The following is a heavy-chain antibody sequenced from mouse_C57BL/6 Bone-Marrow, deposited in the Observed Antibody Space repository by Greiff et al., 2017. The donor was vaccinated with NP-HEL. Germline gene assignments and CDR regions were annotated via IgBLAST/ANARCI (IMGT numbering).Heavy chain of an antibody. Sequence: VHLVESGAELVKPGASVKLSCKASGYTFTSYWMHWVKQRPGQGLEWIGMIHPNSGSTNYNEKFKSKATLTVDKSSSTAYMQLSSLTSEDSAVYYCARSPPRYFDVWGTGTTVTVSS. V-gene: IGHV1-64*01. CDR3: ARSPPRYFDV. J-gene: IGHJ1*03. CDR1: GYTFTSYW. CDR2: IHPNSGST.